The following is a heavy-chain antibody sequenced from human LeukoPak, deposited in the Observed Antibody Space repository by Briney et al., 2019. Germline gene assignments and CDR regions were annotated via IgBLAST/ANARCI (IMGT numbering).Heavy chain of an antibody. CDR2: FYYSGST. Sequence: PSETLSLTCIVSGASISSTNYYWGWIRQPPGKGLEWIGSFYYSGSTYHNPSLKSRVIISVDTSKNQFSLKLSSLTAADTAVYYCARDGRYYYAFDIWGQGTMVTVSS. CDR1: GASISSTNYY. V-gene: IGHV4-39*07. CDR3: ARDGRYYYAFDI. J-gene: IGHJ3*02. D-gene: IGHD1-26*01.